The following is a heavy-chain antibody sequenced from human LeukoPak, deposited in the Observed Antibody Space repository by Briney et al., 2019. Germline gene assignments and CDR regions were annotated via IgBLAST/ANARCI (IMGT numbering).Heavy chain of an antibody. Sequence: GGSLRLSCAASGFTFNNYGMHWVRQAPGKGLEWVAVISYDGSNKFYGGSVKGRFTISRDKSKNTLDLQMNSLRPEDTAVYYCAKGHYYDTYGQYSYAEYWGQGILVTVSS. D-gene: IGHD3-22*01. CDR1: GFTFNNYG. CDR3: AKGHYYDTYGQYSYAEY. J-gene: IGHJ4*02. V-gene: IGHV3-30*18. CDR2: ISYDGSNK.